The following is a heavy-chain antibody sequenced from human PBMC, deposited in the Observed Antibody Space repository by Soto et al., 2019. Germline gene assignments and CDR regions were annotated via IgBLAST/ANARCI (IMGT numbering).Heavy chain of an antibody. J-gene: IGHJ6*02. CDR3: ARASITIFGVVTRSPRGMDV. D-gene: IGHD3-3*01. CDR2: IYTSGST. Sequence: PSETLSLTCTVSGGSISSYYWSWIRQPAGKGLEWIGRIYTSGSTNYNPSLKSRVTMSVDTSKNQFSMKLSSVTAADTAVYYCARASITIFGVVTRSPRGMDVGGQGTTVPVSS. CDR1: GGSISSYY. V-gene: IGHV4-4*07.